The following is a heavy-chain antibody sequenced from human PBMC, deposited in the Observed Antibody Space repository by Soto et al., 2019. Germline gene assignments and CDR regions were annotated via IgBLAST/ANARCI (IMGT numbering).Heavy chain of an antibody. CDR2: IKSKTDGGTT. J-gene: IGHJ5*02. CDR1: GFTFSNSW. V-gene: IGHV3-15*07. Sequence: PGGSLRLSCAASGFTFSNSWMNWVRQAPGKGLEWVGRIKSKTDGGTTDYAAPVKGRFTISRDDSKNTLYLQMNSLKTEDTAVYYCTTDLGFNDFWSGYYSILDWFDPWGQGTLVTVSS. D-gene: IGHD3-3*01. CDR3: TTDLGFNDFWSGYYSILDWFDP.